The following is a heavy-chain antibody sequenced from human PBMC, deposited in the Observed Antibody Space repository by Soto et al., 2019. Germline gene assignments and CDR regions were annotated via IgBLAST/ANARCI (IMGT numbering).Heavy chain of an antibody. CDR2: ISAHNGNT. CDR3: ARGRYGDY. D-gene: IGHD1-1*01. V-gene: IGHV1-18*01. CDR1: GYTFTSYG. J-gene: IGHJ4*02. Sequence: QVHLVQSGAEVKKPGASVKVSCKASGYTFTSYGITWVRQAPGQGLEWMGWISAHNGNTDYAQKLQGRVIVTRDTTATTDYMELRSLRSVDTAVYSCARGRYGDYWGQGALVTVSS.